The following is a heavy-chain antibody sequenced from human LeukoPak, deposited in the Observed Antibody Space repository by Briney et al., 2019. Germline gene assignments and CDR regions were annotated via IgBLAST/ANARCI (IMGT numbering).Heavy chain of an antibody. V-gene: IGHV4-34*01. CDR1: GGSFSGYY. J-gene: IGHJ3*02. CDR2: INHSGST. D-gene: IGHD3-10*01. Sequence: SETLSLTCAVYGGSFSGYYWSWIRQPPGKGLEWIGEINHSGSTNYNPSLKSRVTISVDTSKNQFSLKLSSVTAADTAVYYCARVTMVIWAFDNWGQGTIVTVSS. CDR3: ARVTMVIWAFDN.